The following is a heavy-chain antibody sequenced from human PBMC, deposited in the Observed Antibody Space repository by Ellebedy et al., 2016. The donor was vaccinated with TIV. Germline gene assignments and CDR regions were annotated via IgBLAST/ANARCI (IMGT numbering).Heavy chain of an antibody. CDR3: ATDGSYGDYLSPTHAFEN. J-gene: IGHJ3*02. V-gene: IGHV3-7*01. Sequence: LSLTCAASGFSFRSYWMSWVRQAPGKGLEWVANMRDEGSEKNYVESVRGRFTISRDNPKNSLYLHMNSLRAEDTAVYYCATDGSYGDYLSPTHAFENWGQGTMVIVSS. D-gene: IGHD4-17*01. CDR1: GFSFRSYW. CDR2: MRDEGSEK.